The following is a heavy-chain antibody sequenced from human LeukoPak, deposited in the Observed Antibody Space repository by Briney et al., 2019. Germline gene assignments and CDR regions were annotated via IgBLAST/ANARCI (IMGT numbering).Heavy chain of an antibody. CDR3: ARADYYDSSGYQNYIDY. Sequence: SETLSLTCTVSGGSISSYYWSWIRLPPGKGLEWIGEINHSGSTNYNPSLKSRVTISVDTSKNQFSLKLSSVTAADTAVYYCARADYYDSSGYQNYIDYWGQGTLVTVSS. V-gene: IGHV4-34*01. CDR1: GGSISSYY. D-gene: IGHD3-22*01. CDR2: INHSGST. J-gene: IGHJ4*02.